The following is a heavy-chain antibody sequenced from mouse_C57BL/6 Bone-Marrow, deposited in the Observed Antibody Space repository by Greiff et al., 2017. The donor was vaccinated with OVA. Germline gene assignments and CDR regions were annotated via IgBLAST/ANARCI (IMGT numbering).Heavy chain of an antibody. CDR3: ARHNDGAMDY. CDR2: IWSDGST. CDR1: GFSLTSYG. Sequence: VKLQQSGPGLVAPSQTLSITCTVSGFSLTSYGVHWVRQPPGKGLEWLVVIWSDGSTTNNSALKSRLSISKDNSKSHVFIKKNRLQTDDTAMYYCARHNDGAMDYWGQGTSVTVSS. J-gene: IGHJ4*01. V-gene: IGHV2-6-1*01. D-gene: IGHD2-3*01.